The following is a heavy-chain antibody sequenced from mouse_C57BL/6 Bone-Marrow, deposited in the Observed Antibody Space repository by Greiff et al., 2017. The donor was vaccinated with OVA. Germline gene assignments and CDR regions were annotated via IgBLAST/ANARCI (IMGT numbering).Heavy chain of an antibody. Sequence: VQLQQPGAELVMPGASVKLSCKASGYTFTSYWMHWVKQRPGQGLEWIGEFDPSDSYTNYNQKFKGKSTLTVDKSSSTAYMQLSSLTSEDSAVYYCAREGANYYGSSLYYFDYWGQGTTLTVSS. V-gene: IGHV1-69*01. J-gene: IGHJ2*01. CDR2: FDPSDSYT. CDR3: AREGANYYGSSLYYFDY. D-gene: IGHD1-1*01. CDR1: GYTFTSYW.